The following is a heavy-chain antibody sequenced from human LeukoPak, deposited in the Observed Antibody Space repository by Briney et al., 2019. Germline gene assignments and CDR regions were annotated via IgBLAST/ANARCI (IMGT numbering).Heavy chain of an antibody. D-gene: IGHD3-10*01. Sequence: SETLSLTCSVSGGSIGRWYWSWVRQPPGKGLEWIGYIYCSGSTKNNPSLKSRVTISVDTSKNQFSLKLSSVTAADTAVYYCARDAPGSGDYMDVWGKGTTVTVSS. CDR1: GGSIGRWY. V-gene: IGHV4-59*01. J-gene: IGHJ6*03. CDR3: ARDAPGSGDYMDV. CDR2: IYCSGST.